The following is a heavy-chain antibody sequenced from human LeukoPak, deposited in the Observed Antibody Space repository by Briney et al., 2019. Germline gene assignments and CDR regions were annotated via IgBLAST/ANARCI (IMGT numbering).Heavy chain of an antibody. Sequence: PSETLSLTCAVYGGSFSGYYWSWIRQPPGKGLEWIGEINHSGSTNYNPSLKSRVTISVDTSKNQFSLKLSSVTAADTAVYYCASGGELKVVLRICHYWGQGTLVTVSS. J-gene: IGHJ4*02. CDR1: GGSFSGYY. CDR3: ASGGELKVVLRICHY. D-gene: IGHD2/OR15-2a*01. V-gene: IGHV4-34*01. CDR2: INHSGST.